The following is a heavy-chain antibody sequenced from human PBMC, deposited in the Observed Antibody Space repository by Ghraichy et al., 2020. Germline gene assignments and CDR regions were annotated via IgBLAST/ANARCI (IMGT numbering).Heavy chain of an antibody. J-gene: IGHJ6*03. CDR1: GGSISSGSYY. V-gene: IGHV4-61*02. CDR3: ARGTTGGTYYYYYYMDV. D-gene: IGHD1-1*01. Sequence: SQTLSLTCTVSGGSISSGSYYWSWIRQPAGKGLEWIGRIYTSGSTNYNPSLKSRVTMSVDTSKNQFSLKLSSVTAADTAVYYCARGTTGGTYYYYYYMDVWGKWTTVTVSS. CDR2: IYTSGST.